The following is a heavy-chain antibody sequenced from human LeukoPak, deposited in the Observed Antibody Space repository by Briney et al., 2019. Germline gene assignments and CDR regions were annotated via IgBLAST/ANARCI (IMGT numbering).Heavy chain of an antibody. D-gene: IGHD2-2*01. Sequence: KASETLSLTCAVYGGSFSGYYWSWIRQPPGKGLEWIGEINHSGSTNYNPPLKSRVTISVDTSKNQFSLKLSSVTAADTAVYYCARHGPIVVVPAARRGYFDYWGQGTLVTVSS. CDR1: GGSFSGYY. CDR3: ARHGPIVVVPAARRGYFDY. J-gene: IGHJ4*02. CDR2: INHSGST. V-gene: IGHV4-34*01.